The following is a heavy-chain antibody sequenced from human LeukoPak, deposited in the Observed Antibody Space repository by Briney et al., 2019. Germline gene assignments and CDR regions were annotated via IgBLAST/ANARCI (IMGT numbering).Heavy chain of an antibody. Sequence: GGSLRLSCAASGFTFSSYGMTWVRQAPGKGLEWVSYISSSSSTIYYADSVKGRFTISRDNAKNSLYLQMNSLRAEDTAVYYCARDPSGSSGWGWGQGTLVTVSS. CDR1: GFTFSSYG. V-gene: IGHV3-48*04. CDR3: ARDPSGSSGWG. D-gene: IGHD6-19*01. CDR2: ISSSSSTI. J-gene: IGHJ4*02.